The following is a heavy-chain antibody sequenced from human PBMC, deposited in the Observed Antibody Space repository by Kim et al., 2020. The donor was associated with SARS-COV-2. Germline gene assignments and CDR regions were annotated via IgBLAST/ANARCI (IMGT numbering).Heavy chain of an antibody. CDR3: ARSRDTSGYYRGMDV. V-gene: IGHV4-61*08. CDR2: IYYSGTT. D-gene: IGHD3-22*01. CDR1: GGSVSSDDYY. J-gene: IGHJ6*02. Sequence: SETLSLTCTVSGGSVSSDDYYWTGIRQPPGKGLEWIGNIYYSGTTNYNPSLKSRVTISVDTSKNQFSLKLSSLTAADTATYYCARSRDTSGYYRGMDVWGQGTTVTVS.